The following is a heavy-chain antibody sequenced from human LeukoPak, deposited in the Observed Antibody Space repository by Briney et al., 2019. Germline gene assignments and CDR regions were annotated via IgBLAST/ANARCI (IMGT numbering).Heavy chain of an antibody. CDR2: ISYDGSNK. CDR1: GFTFSSYG. CDR3: ARSGYSSSWYSID. J-gene: IGHJ4*02. V-gene: IGHV3-30*03. Sequence: PGGSLRLSCAASGFTFSSYGMHWVRQAPGKGLEWVAVISYDGSNKYYADSVKGRFTISRDNSKNTLYLQMNSLRAEDTAVYYCARSGYSSSWYSIDWGQGTLVTVSS. D-gene: IGHD6-13*01.